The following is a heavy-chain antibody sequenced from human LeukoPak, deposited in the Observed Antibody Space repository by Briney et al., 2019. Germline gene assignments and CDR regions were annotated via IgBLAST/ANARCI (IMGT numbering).Heavy chain of an antibody. CDR3: ARMKCYYDSSGYYSGAYFDY. CDR2: IDWDDDK. Sequence: SGPALVKPTQTLTPTCTFSGFSLSTSGMCVSWVRQPPGKALEWLALIDWDDDKYYSTSLKTRLTISKDTSKNQVVLTMTNMDPVDTATYYCARMKCYYDSSGYYSGAYFDYWGQGTLVTVSS. J-gene: IGHJ4*02. D-gene: IGHD3-22*01. V-gene: IGHV2-70*20. CDR1: GFSLSTSGMC.